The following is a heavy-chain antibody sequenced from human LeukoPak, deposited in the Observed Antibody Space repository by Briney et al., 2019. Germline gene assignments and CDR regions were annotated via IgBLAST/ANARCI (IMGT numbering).Heavy chain of an antibody. CDR1: GFTFSRSA. CDR3: AREVVGAIYFDC. D-gene: IGHD1-26*01. V-gene: IGHV3-30-3*01. J-gene: IGHJ4*02. CDR2: ISYGGSNE. Sequence: QPGGSLRLSCAASGFTFSRSAMHWVRQAPGKGLVWLAFISYGGSNEFYADSVKGRFTISGDNSKNTLYLQMNSLRAEDTAVYYCAREVVGAIYFDCWGQGTLVTVSS.